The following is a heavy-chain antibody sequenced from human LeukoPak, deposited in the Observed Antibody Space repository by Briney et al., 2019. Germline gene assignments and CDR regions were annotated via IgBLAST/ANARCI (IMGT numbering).Heavy chain of an antibody. CDR3: TRDPRHFDS. CDR1: GFTFRSYW. Sequence: GGSLRLSCAASGFTFRSYWMHWVRQTPGKGLVWVSRVNTDRSSTIYADSVKGRFAVSRDNAKNTLYLQMNSLRVEDTAVYYCTRDPRHFDSCGQGTLVTVSS. V-gene: IGHV3-74*01. J-gene: IGHJ5*01. CDR2: VNTDRSST. D-gene: IGHD6-6*01.